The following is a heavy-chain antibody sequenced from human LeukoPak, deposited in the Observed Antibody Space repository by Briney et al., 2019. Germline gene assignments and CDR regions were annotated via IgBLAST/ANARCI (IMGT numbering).Heavy chain of an antibody. CDR3: ARLFSRGWEYHFGLDV. D-gene: IGHD6-19*01. CDR1: GGSISTDASY. V-gene: IGHV4-39*01. J-gene: IGHJ6*02. Sequence: SETLSLTCTVSGGSISTDASYWAWIRQPPGKGLEWLGSIYYSGGTYYSSSLKSRVTLSVDTSKNQFSLKMSSVTAADTAVFYCARLFSRGWEYHFGLDVWGQGTTVTVS. CDR2: IYYSGGT.